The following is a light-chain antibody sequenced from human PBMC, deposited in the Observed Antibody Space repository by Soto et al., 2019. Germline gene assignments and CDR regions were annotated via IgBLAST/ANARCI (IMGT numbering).Light chain of an antibody. CDR3: QQYNNWPPIT. CDR1: QSVRSS. Sequence: VMTQSPAVLSVSPGERATLSCRASQSVRSSLAWYQQKPGQAPRLLIYDASTRATGVPARFSGSGSGTDFTLTISSLQSEDFAVYYCQQYNNWPPITFGQGTRLEIK. V-gene: IGKV3-15*01. CDR2: DAS. J-gene: IGKJ5*01.